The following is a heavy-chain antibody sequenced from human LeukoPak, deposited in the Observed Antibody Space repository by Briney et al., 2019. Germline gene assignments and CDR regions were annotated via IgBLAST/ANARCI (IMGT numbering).Heavy chain of an antibody. CDR1: GFTFSAYA. J-gene: IGHJ3*02. CDR2: IRGGGGSA. CDR3: ARDPNGDYIGAFDM. Sequence: GSLRLSCTASGFTFSAYAMMWVRQAPGKGPEWVSAIRGGGGSAFYADSVKGRFTISRDNSKYTLFLQMNSLRAEDTAVYYCARDPNGDYIGAFDMWAQGQWSPSRQ. V-gene: IGHV3-23*01. D-gene: IGHD4-17*01.